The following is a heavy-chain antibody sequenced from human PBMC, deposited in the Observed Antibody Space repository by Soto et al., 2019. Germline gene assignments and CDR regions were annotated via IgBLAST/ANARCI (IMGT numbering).Heavy chain of an antibody. V-gene: IGHV1-18*01. CDR1: GYTFISYG. CDR2: IRPYNGNT. D-gene: IGHD5-12*01. J-gene: IGHJ3*02. CDR3: ARDQTKWLTEAFDI. Sequence: HVQLVQSGAEVNKPGASLKVSCKASGYTFISYGVSWVRQAPGQGLEWLGWIRPYNGNTNYAKKIQGRITMTTDTSTSTVYMDLRSLRTDDTAVYYCARDQTKWLTEAFDIWGQGTMVVVSS.